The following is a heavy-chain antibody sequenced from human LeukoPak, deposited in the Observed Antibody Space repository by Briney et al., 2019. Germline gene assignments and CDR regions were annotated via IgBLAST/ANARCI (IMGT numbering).Heavy chain of an antibody. CDR2: ISSDGSIT. J-gene: IGHJ4*02. V-gene: IGHV3-74*01. Sequence: GGSLRLSCAASGLTLSNYWTHWVRQAPGKGLEWASHISSDGSITTYADSVKGRFTISRDNSKNTVYLQMNSLRVEDTAVYFCARPYCSGGACYFPPDYWGQGTLVTVSS. CDR3: ARPYCSGGACYFPPDY. D-gene: IGHD2-15*01. CDR1: GLTLSNYW.